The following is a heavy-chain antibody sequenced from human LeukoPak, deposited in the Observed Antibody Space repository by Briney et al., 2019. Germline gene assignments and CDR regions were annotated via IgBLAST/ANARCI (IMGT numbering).Heavy chain of an antibody. J-gene: IGHJ4*02. CDR2: IWYDGSNK. CDR3: ATGRWHDSRPIDY. CDR1: GFTFSSYG. V-gene: IGHV3-33*01. Sequence: GGSLRLSCAASGFTFSSYGMHWVRQAPGKGLEWVAVIWYDGSNKYYADSVKGRFTISRDNSKNTLYLQMNSLGAEDTAVYYCATGRWHDSRPIDYWGQGTLVTVSS. D-gene: IGHD3-22*01.